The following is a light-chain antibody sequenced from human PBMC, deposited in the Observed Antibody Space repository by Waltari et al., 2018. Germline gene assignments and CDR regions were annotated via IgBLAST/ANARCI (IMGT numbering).Light chain of an antibody. J-gene: IGKJ3*01. CDR1: QGITTS. V-gene: IGKV1-13*02. CDR3: QQSDSYPFT. CDR2: AAS. Sequence: AIQLTQSPSSLSASVGDRVTITCRGSQGITTSLVWYQQKPGKAPKLLIYAASILQSGVPSRFSGSGSGTDFTLSISGLQSDDFAIYYCQQSDSYPFTFGPGTRVD.